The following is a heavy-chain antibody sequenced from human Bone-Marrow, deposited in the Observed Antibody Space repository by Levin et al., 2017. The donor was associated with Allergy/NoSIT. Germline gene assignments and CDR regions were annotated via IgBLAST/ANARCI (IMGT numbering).Heavy chain of an antibody. CDR3: VKGGSHGGYDQDHAP. J-gene: IGHJ5*02. CDR1: GFRFDNSA. D-gene: IGHD5-12*01. Sequence: SCAASGFRFDNSAMHWVRQAPGKGLEWVAVVSDDGTITYHADSVTGRFTISRDNSKNTVYLQMDSLRNEDTAVYYCVKGGSHGGYDQDHAPWGQGTLVTVSS. V-gene: IGHV3-30-3*01. CDR2: VSDDGTIT.